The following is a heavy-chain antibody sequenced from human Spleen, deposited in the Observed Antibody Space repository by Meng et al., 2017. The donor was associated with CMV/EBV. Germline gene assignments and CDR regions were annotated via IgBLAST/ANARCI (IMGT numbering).Heavy chain of an antibody. CDR1: GYSISSGYY. J-gene: IGHJ5*01. CDR2: IYHSGST. CDR3: TKIGYCTRTSCSGNWFDS. V-gene: IGHV4-38-2*02. D-gene: IGHD2-2*01. Sequence: GSLRLSCTVSGYSISSGYYWGWIRQPPGKGLEWIGSIYHSGSTYYNPSLKSRVTLSVDTSKNQFSLKLSSVTAADTAVYYCTKIGYCTRTSCSGNWFDSWGQGTLVTVSS.